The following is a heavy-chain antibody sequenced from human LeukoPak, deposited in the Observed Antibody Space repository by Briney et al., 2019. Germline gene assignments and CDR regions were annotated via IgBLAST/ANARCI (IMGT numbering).Heavy chain of an antibody. J-gene: IGHJ5*02. CDR3: ATVHGDDRWFDP. D-gene: IGHD4-17*01. Sequence: SVKVSCKASGGTFGSYVISWVRQAPGQGLEWMGGIIPIFGTAHYAQKFQGRLTITADESTSTVYMEMSSLRSEDTAMYYCATVHGDDRWFDPWGQGTLVTVSS. CDR2: IIPIFGTA. CDR1: GGTFGSYV. V-gene: IGHV1-69*01.